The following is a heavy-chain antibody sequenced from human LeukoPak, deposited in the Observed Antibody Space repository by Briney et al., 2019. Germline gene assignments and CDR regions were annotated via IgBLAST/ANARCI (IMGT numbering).Heavy chain of an antibody. Sequence: GESLKISCKGSGYSFTNYWIGWVRQMPGKGLEWMGIIYPGDSDTRYSPSFQGQVTISADKSITTAYLQWSSLRASDTAVYYCARTRGSYFTALDYWGQGTLVTVSS. J-gene: IGHJ4*02. D-gene: IGHD1-26*01. CDR3: ARTRGSYFTALDY. CDR1: GYSFTNYW. V-gene: IGHV5-51*01. CDR2: IYPGDSDT.